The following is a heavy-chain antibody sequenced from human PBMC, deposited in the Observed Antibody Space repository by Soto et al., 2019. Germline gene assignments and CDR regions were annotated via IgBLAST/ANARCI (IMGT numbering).Heavy chain of an antibody. Sequence: ASAKVSCKASGYTFTSYDINWVRQATGQGLEWMGWMNPNSGNTGYAQKLQGRVTMTRNTSLRTAYIELSSLRSEDTSVYYCAIDSPPYYWGQGTLVTVSS. V-gene: IGHV1-8*01. CDR3: AIDSPPYY. J-gene: IGHJ4*02. CDR2: MNPNSGNT. CDR1: GYTFTSYD. D-gene: IGHD2-21*01.